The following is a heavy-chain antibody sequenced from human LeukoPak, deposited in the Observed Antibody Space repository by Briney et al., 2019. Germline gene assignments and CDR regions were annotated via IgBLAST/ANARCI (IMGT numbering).Heavy chain of an antibody. D-gene: IGHD3-22*01. CDR1: GYSFRSSW. V-gene: IGHV5-51*01. CDR2: IYPGGSDT. Sequence: GESLKISCKGSGYSFRSSWIGWVRQLPGKGLEWMGIIYPGGSDTRYSPAFQGQVTISADKSISTAYLQWSSLKASDTAMYYCARDSGDSSGYPFDYWGQGTLVTVSS. J-gene: IGHJ4*02. CDR3: ARDSGDSSGYPFDY.